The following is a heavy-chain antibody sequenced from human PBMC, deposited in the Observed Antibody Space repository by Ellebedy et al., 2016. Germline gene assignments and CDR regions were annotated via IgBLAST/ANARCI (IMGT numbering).Heavy chain of an antibody. D-gene: IGHD3-22*01. J-gene: IGHJ4*02. V-gene: IGHV4-59*08. Sequence: SETLSLTCSVSGGSISSYYWTWIRQPPGKGLEWIAYFYHSGNTNYSPSLKSRVTISVDTSKNQFSLKLSSVTAADTAVYYCARLLDYDSSGPDYWGQGTLVTVSS. CDR1: GGSISSYY. CDR2: FYHSGNT. CDR3: ARLLDYDSSGPDY.